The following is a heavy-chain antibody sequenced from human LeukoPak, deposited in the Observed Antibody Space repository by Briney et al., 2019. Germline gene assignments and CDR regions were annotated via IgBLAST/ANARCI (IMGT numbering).Heavy chain of an antibody. CDR2: ISSSSSYI. Sequence: PGRSLRLSCAASGFTFSSYGMHWVRQAPGKGLEWVSSISSSSSYIYYADSVKGRFTISRDNAKNSLYLQMNSLRAEDTAVYYCARRYYYGSGSYHDYWGQGTLVTVSS. J-gene: IGHJ4*02. CDR3: ARRYYYGSGSYHDY. D-gene: IGHD3-10*01. CDR1: GFTFSSYG. V-gene: IGHV3-21*01.